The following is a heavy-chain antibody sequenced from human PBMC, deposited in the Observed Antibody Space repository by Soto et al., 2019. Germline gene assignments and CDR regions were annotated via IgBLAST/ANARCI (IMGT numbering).Heavy chain of an antibody. J-gene: IGHJ4*02. CDR2: ISYDGSNK. CDR1: GFTFSSYG. CDR3: AKQEYSSSFLDY. V-gene: IGHV3-30*18. Sequence: VQLVESGGGVVQPGRSLRLSCAASGFTFSSYGMHWVRQAPGKGLEWVAVISYDGSNKYYADSVKGRFTISRDNSKNTLYLQMNSLRAEDTAVYYCAKQEYSSSFLDYWGQGTLVTVSS. D-gene: IGHD6-6*01.